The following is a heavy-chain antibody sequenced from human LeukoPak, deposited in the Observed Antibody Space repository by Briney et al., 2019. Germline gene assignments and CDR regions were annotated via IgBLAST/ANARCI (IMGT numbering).Heavy chain of an antibody. Sequence: SETLSLTCAVYGGSFSGYYWSWIRQPPGKGLEWIGEINHSGSTNYNPSLKSRVTISVDTPKNQFSLKLSSVTAADTAVYYCARSNYDFWSGYWDYYFDYWGQGTLVTASS. CDR3: ARSNYDFWSGYWDYYFDY. CDR2: INHSGST. V-gene: IGHV4-34*01. D-gene: IGHD3-3*01. J-gene: IGHJ4*02. CDR1: GGSFSGYY.